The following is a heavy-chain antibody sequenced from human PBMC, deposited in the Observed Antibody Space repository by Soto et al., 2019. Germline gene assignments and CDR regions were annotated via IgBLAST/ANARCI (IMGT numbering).Heavy chain of an antibody. CDR3: TTGYGSDWYG. D-gene: IGHD6-19*01. CDR2: AKRKAAGGAI. CDR1: GFTLDSAW. Sequence: PGGSLRLSCAASGFTLDSAWVNLVRQAPGKGLEWVAQAKRKAAGGAIDYAAPVKGRFIISRDDSKNMAYLQMNSLKIEDTALYYCTTGYGSDWYGWGQGTLVTVSS. J-gene: IGHJ4*02. V-gene: IGHV3-15*01.